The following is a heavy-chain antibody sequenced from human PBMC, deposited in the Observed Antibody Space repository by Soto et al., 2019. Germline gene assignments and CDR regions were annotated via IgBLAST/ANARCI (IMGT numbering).Heavy chain of an antibody. CDR3: AKDRGDYGDFGMFDY. D-gene: IGHD4-17*01. CDR2: ISYDGSNK. Sequence: VQLVESGGGLVKPGGSLRLSCAASGFTFSSYSMHWVRQAPGKGLEWVAVISYDGSNKYYADSVKGRFTISRDNSKNTLYLQMNSLRAEDTAVYYCAKDRGDYGDFGMFDYWGQGTLVTVSS. J-gene: IGHJ4*02. V-gene: IGHV3-30*18. CDR1: GFTFSSYS.